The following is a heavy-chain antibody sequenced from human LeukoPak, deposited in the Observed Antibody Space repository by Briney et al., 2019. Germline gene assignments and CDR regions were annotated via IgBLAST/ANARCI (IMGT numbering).Heavy chain of an antibody. CDR3: ARIAVAEGFDP. J-gene: IGHJ5*02. V-gene: IGHV4-59*01. Sequence: PSETLSLTCTVSGGSISSYYWSWIRQPPGKGLEWIGYIYYSGSTNYNPSLKSRVTVSVDTSKNQFSLKLSSVTAADTAVYYCARIAVAEGFDPWGQGTLVTVSS. CDR1: GGSISSYY. CDR2: IYYSGST. D-gene: IGHD6-19*01.